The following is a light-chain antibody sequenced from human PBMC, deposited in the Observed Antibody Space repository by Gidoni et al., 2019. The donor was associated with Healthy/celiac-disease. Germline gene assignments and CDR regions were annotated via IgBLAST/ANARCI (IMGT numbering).Light chain of an antibody. J-gene: IGKJ4*01. CDR3: QQRSNWPRT. CDR2: DAS. CDR1: QSVSSY. V-gene: IGKV3-11*01. Sequence: IVLTQSPATLSLSPGDRATLSCRAIQSVSSYLAWYQQKPVQAPRLLIYDASNRATGIPARFSGSWSGTDFTLTISCLEPEYFAVYYCQQRSNWPRTFGGGTKVEIK.